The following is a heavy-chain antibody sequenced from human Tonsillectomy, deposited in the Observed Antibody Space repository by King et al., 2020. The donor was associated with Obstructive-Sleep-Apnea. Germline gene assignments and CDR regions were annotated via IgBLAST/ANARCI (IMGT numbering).Heavy chain of an antibody. D-gene: IGHD5-24*01. Sequence: QLVQSGGGLVKPGGSLRLSCAASGFTFSSYSMNWVRQAPGKGLEWVSSISSSSSYIYYADSVKGRFTIPRDNAKNSLYLQMNSLRAEDTAVYYCARGAVEMATITGVNYWGQGTLVTVSS. CDR1: GFTFSSYS. J-gene: IGHJ4*02. CDR2: ISSSSSYI. V-gene: IGHV3-21*01. CDR3: ARGAVEMATITGVNY.